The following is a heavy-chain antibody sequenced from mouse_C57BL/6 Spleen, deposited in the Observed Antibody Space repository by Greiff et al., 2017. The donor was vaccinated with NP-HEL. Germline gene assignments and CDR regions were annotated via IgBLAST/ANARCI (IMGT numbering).Heavy chain of an antibody. Sequence: QVQLQQSGPELVKPGASVKISCKASGYAFSSSWMNWVKQRPGKGLEWIGRIYPGDGDTNYNGKLKGKATLTAEKSSSTAYMQLSSLTSEDSAVYFCASSDDGRWYFDVWGTGTTVTVSS. J-gene: IGHJ1*03. CDR1: GYAFSSSW. CDR3: ASSDDGRWYFDV. CDR2: IYPGDGDT. D-gene: IGHD2-3*01. V-gene: IGHV1-82*01.